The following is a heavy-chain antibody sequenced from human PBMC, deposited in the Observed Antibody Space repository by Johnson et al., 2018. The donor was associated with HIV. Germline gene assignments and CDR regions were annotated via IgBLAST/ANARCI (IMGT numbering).Heavy chain of an antibody. J-gene: IGHJ3*02. Sequence: VPLVETGGGLIQPGGSLRLSCAASGFTVTSNYMSWVRQAPGKGLAWVPVIYSGGSTYYADSVKGRFPISRDNSKNTLYLQMNSLRAEDTAVYYCASWGVGSSWNHDAFDIWGQGTMVTVSS. CDR3: ASWGVGSSWNHDAFDI. CDR1: GFTVTSNY. D-gene: IGHD6-13*01. V-gene: IGHV3-53*05. CDR2: IYSGGST.